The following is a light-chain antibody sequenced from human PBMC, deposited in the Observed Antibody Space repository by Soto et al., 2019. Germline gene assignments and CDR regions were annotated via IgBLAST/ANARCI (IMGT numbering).Light chain of an antibody. V-gene: IGLV1-51*01. CDR3: GTYDSSLRDGV. CDR2: DNN. J-gene: IGLJ1*01. Sequence: QSVLTQPPSVSAAPGQKVTISCSGGSSNIENYYVSWYQQLPGTAPKLLIYDNNKRPSGIPDRFPGSKSGTSATLDITGLQTGDEADYYCGTYDSSLRDGVFGTGTKVTVL. CDR1: SSNIENYY.